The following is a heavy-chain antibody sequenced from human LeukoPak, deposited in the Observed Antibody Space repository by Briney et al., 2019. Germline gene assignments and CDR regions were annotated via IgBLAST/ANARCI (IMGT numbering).Heavy chain of an antibody. D-gene: IGHD2-21*01. CDR2: FDPEDGET. J-gene: IGHJ4*02. V-gene: IGHV1-24*01. Sequence: ASVKVSCKVSGYTLTELSMHWVRQAPGKGLEWMGGFDPEDGETIYAQKFQGRVTMTEDTSTDTAYMELSSLRSEDTAVYYCARRCGAESYYDYWGQGTLVTVSS. CDR1: GYTLTELS. CDR3: ARRCGAESYYDY.